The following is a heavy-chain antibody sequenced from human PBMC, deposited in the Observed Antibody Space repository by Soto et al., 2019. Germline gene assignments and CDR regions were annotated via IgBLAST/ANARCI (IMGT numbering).Heavy chain of an antibody. CDR1: GFTFSSYA. J-gene: IGHJ4*02. D-gene: IGHD5-12*01. CDR3: ARGIEMATIRAFDY. Sequence: QVQLVESGGGVVQPGRSLRLACAASGFTFSSYAMHWVRQAPGKGLEWVAVISYDGSNKYYADSVKGRFTISRDNSKNKLYLQMNSLRAEDTAVYYCARGIEMATIRAFDYWGQGTLVTVSS. CDR2: ISYDGSNK. V-gene: IGHV3-30-3*01.